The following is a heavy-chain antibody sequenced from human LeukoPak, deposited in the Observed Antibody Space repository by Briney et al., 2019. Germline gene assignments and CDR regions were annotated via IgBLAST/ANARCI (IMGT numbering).Heavy chain of an antibody. J-gene: IGHJ5*02. CDR3: ARGPRNDP. D-gene: IGHD1-14*01. CDR1: GYPFTTWE. Sequence: ASVKVSCKTSGYPFTTWEINWVRQAAGQGLEWMGWLHPNSGNTAYAQKFQGRFTMTRDTSISTAYMELSGLRFDDTAVYFCARGPRNDPWGQGTLVTVSS. V-gene: IGHV1-8*01. CDR2: LHPNSGNT.